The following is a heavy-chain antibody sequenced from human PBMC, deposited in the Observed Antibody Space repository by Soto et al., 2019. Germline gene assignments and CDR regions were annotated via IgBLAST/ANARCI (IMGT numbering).Heavy chain of an antibody. D-gene: IGHD3-3*02. Sequence: EAQLLESGGGLVQPGGSLVLSCAASGFTFSSYAMSWVRQAPGKGLEWVSSISGGGNDAFYAVSVKGRFTISIDNSRNTLYLQMSSLRADDTAIYYCARSLFLASTDTEPFDYWGQGALVTVSS. J-gene: IGHJ4*02. CDR3: ARSLFLASTDTEPFDY. CDR1: GFTFSSYA. V-gene: IGHV3-23*01. CDR2: ISGGGNDA.